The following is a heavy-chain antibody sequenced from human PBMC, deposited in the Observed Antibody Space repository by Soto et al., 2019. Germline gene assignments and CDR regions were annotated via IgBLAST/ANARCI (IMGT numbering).Heavy chain of an antibody. D-gene: IGHD4-17*01. CDR2: IYYSGST. CDR1: GGSVSSDSYY. CDR3: ARRYGVYFDY. V-gene: IGHV4-61*01. Sequence: SETLSLTCTVSGGSVSSDSYYWSWIRQPPGKGLEWIANIYYSGSTNYSPSLKSRVNISVDTSKNQFSLKLSSVTAADTAVYYCARRYGVYFDYWGQGTLVTVSS. J-gene: IGHJ4*02.